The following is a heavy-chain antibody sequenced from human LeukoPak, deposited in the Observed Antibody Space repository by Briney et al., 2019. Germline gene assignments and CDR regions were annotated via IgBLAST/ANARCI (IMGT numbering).Heavy chain of an antibody. CDR2: IIPIFGTA. V-gene: IGHV1-69*13. CDR3: ARDGSGYYYYIHV. CDR1: GGTSSSYA. Sequence: SVKVSCKASGGTSSSYAISWVRQAPGQGLEWMGGIIPIFGTANYVQKFQGRVTITPDESPRTAYMELSSLRSEDTAVYYCARDGSGYYYYIHVWGKAGTVTVSS. J-gene: IGHJ6*03.